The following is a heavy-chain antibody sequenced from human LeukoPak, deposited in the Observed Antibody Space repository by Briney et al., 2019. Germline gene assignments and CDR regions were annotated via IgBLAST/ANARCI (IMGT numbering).Heavy chain of an antibody. D-gene: IGHD2-15*01. CDR2: ISSSSSYI. V-gene: IGHV3-21*01. J-gene: IGHJ6*02. Sequence: GGSLRFSCAASGFTFSSYSMNWVRQAPGKGLEWVSSISSSSSYIYYADSVKGRFTISRDNAKNSLYLQMNSLRAEDTAVYYCAGSGGSTAYGMDVWGQGTTVTVSS. CDR3: AGSGGSTAYGMDV. CDR1: GFTFSSYS.